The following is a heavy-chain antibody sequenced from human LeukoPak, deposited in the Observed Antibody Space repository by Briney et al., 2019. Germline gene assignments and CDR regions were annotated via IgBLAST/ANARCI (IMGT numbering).Heavy chain of an antibody. CDR1: GGTFSSYA. J-gene: IGHJ4*02. CDR3: ARGAGDIVVVPAAWSPYFDY. D-gene: IGHD2-2*01. Sequence: ASVKLSCTASGGTFSSYAISWVRQAPGQGLEWMGGIIPIFGTANYAQKFQARVTITADKSTSTAYMELSSLRSEDTAVYYCARGAGDIVVVPAAWSPYFDYWGQGTLVTVSS. V-gene: IGHV1-69*06. CDR2: IIPIFGTA.